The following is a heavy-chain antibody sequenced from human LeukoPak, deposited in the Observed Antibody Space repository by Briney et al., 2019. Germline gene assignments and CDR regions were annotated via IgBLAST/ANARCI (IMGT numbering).Heavy chain of an antibody. V-gene: IGHV3-48*01. Sequence: GGSLRLSCAASGFTFSSYSMNWVRQAPGKGLEWASYISSSSSTIYYADSVKGRFTISRDNSKNTPYLQMNSLRAEDTAVYYCAKWGKPDYGGYGTPCYFDYWGQGTLVTVSS. CDR2: ISSSSSTI. CDR3: AKWGKPDYGGYGTPCYFDY. CDR1: GFTFSSYS. D-gene: IGHD4-17*01. J-gene: IGHJ4*02.